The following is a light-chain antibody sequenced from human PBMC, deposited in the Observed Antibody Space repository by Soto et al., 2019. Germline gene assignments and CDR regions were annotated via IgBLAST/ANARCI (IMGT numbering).Light chain of an antibody. Sequence: QMTQSPSSLSASLGDRVNLAXRASLSLTPWIAWYQQKQGXAPKXXXDAXSSLQRGGPSRLSGSGSGTDFTLTISSLQPEDFATYYCQQSYSTPKTFGQGTKVDIK. V-gene: IGKV1-39*01. CDR1: LSLTPW. J-gene: IGKJ1*01. CDR2: AXS. CDR3: QQSYSTPKT.